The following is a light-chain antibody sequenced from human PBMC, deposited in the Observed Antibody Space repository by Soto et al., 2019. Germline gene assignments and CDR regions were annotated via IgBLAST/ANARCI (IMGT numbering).Light chain of an antibody. J-gene: IGKJ1*01. CDR3: QQYNSWPRT. Sequence: EIVMTQSPGPLSVSPGDGATLSCRASESVNRFLAWYQYKPGQAPRLLIYGASTRAAGVPVRFSGSGSGTEFTLTISSLQSEDLAVYYCQQYNSWPRTFGQGTKVEIK. V-gene: IGKV3-15*01. CDR2: GAS. CDR1: ESVNRF.